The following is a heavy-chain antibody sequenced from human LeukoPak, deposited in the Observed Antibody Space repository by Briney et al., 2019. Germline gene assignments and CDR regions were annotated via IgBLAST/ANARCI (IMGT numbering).Heavy chain of an antibody. CDR3: AKWLGGWFLSSMYYFDY. J-gene: IGHJ4*02. V-gene: IGHV3-74*01. CDR2: INSDGSWT. CDR1: GNYW. Sequence: GGSLRLSCAASGNYWMHWVRQAPGKGLVWVSHINSDGSWTSYADSVKGRFTISRDNSKNTLYLQMNSLRAEDTAVYYCAKWLGGWFLSSMYYFDYWGQGTLVTVSS. D-gene: IGHD3-10*01.